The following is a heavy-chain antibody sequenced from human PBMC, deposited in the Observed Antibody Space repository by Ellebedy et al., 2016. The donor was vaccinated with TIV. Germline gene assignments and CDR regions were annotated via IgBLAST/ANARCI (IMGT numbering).Heavy chain of an antibody. CDR1: GGSISFYY. CDR3: ARGILGFTGSRGYWNFDL. V-gene: IGHV4-59*01. D-gene: IGHD7-27*01. CDR2: VSHSGST. J-gene: IGHJ2*01. Sequence: SETLSLTCSVSGGSISFYYWSWIRQPPGKGLEWIGHVSHSGSTDYNSSLKSRITISEDASKNQFSLKVRSVTQADTAVYYCARGILGFTGSRGYWNFDLWGRGTLVTVSS.